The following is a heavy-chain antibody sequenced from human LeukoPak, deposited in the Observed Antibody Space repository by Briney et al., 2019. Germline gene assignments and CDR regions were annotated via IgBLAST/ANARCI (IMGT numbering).Heavy chain of an antibody. V-gene: IGHV3-21*01. Sequence: NTGGSLRLSCAASGFTFSSYSMNWVRQAPGKGLEWVSSISSSSSYIYYADSVKGRFTISRDNAKNSLYLQMNGLRAEDTAVYYCARSRQLPTRIDYWGQGTLVTVSS. CDR2: ISSSSSYI. J-gene: IGHJ4*02. D-gene: IGHD2-2*01. CDR3: ARSRQLPTRIDY. CDR1: GFTFSSYS.